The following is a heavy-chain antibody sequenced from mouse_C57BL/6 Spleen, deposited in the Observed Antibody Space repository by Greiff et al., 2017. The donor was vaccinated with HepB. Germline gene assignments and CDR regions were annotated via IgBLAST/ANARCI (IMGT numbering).Heavy chain of an antibody. CDR3: AGYNDYDRDAMDY. V-gene: IGHV7-3*01. CDR1: GFTFTDYY. D-gene: IGHD2-4*01. Sequence: EVMLVESGGGLVQPGGSLSLSCAASGFTFTDYYMSWVRQPPGKALEWLGFIRNKANGYTTEYSASVKGRFTISRANSQSILYLQMNALRAEDSATYYCAGYNDYDRDAMDYWGQGTSVTVSS. CDR2: IRNKANGYTT. J-gene: IGHJ4*01.